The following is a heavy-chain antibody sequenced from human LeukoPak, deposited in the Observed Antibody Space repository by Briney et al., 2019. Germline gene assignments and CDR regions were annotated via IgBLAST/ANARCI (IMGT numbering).Heavy chain of an antibody. Sequence: SETLSLTCAVSGDSISSGRYFWTWIRQPAGKGLEWIGRVYTVGTTAYNPSLRSRVTMSVDTSKNQFSLKLSSVTAADTAVYYCARAASRSSTWFDPWGQGTLVTVSS. V-gene: IGHV4-61*02. J-gene: IGHJ5*02. CDR2: VYTVGTT. D-gene: IGHD2-15*01. CDR3: ARAASRSSTWFDP. CDR1: GDSISSGRYF.